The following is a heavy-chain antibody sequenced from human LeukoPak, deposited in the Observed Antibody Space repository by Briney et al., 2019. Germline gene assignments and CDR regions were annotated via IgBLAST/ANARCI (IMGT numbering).Heavy chain of an antibody. V-gene: IGHV3-30*02. J-gene: IGHJ6*02. D-gene: IGHD6-19*01. CDR3: AKDLTDSSGDPCYYYYGMDV. CDR1: GFTFSSYG. Sequence: GGSLRLSCAASGFTFSSYGMHWVRQSPDSVKGRFTISRDNSKNTLYLQMNSLRAEDTAVYYCAKDLTDSSGDPCYYYYGMDVWGQGTTVTVSS.